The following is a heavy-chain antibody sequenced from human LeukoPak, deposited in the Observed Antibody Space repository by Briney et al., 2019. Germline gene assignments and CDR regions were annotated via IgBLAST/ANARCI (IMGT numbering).Heavy chain of an antibody. Sequence: SETLSLTCAVYGGSFSGYYWSWIRQPPGKGLEWIGEINHSGSTNYNPSLKSRVTISVDTSKNQFSLKLSSVTAADTAVYYCARVGDFWSGSVIDYWGQGTLVTVSS. CDR3: ARVGDFWSGSVIDY. D-gene: IGHD3-3*01. CDR2: INHSGST. V-gene: IGHV4-34*01. J-gene: IGHJ4*02. CDR1: GGSFSGYY.